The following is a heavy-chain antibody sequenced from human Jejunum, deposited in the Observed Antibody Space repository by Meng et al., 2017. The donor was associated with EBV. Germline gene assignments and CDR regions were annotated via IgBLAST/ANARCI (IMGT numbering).Heavy chain of an antibody. CDR1: GGSISSGGYS. J-gene: IGHJ4*02. Sequence: LLLLVSRSELLTPSDPPSLTSSVSGGSISSGGYSWHCLRKPAGKDLKWIGYIYYSGSAFDNPSLKSRVTLSVDRSKNQFSLNLSSVTAADTAVYYCARGAYFDYWGQGTLVTVSS. CDR2: IYYSGSA. CDR3: ARGAYFDY. V-gene: IGHV4-30-2*01.